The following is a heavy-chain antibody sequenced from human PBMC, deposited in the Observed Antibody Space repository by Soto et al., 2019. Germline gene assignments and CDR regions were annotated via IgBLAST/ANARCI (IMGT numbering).Heavy chain of an antibody. D-gene: IGHD3-10*01. CDR3: ARDTEVYYYGSGSFYDY. Sequence: GGSLRLSCAASGFTFSSYGMHWVRQAPGKGLEWVAVIWYDGSNKYYADSVKGRFAISRDNSKNTLYLQMNSLRAEDTAVYYCARDTEVYYYGSGSFYDYWGQGTLVTVSS. CDR1: GFTFSSYG. V-gene: IGHV3-33*01. J-gene: IGHJ4*02. CDR2: IWYDGSNK.